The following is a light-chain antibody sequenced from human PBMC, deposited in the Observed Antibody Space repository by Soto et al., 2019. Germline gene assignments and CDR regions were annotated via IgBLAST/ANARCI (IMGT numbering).Light chain of an antibody. Sequence: DIQIPQSPSSVSASVGDRVTVTCRASQNVSTWLTWYQQTPGKAPNLLIYGASTLQRGVPSRFSGSGSGTEFTLTISSLQPEDFAIYFCQQGSRFPFTFGPGTRVDFK. CDR1: QNVSTW. V-gene: IGKV1-12*01. CDR2: GAS. CDR3: QQGSRFPFT. J-gene: IGKJ3*01.